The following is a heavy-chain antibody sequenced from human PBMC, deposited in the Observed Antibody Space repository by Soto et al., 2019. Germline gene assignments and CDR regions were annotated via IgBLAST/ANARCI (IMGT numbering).Heavy chain of an antibody. CDR3: AREASVLIPAAQPSRFDS. D-gene: IGHD2-2*01. CDR1: GYSFMKYG. Sequence: ASVKVSCKGFGYSFMKYGINWVRQAPGQGLEWVGWISPYSGYTHSAHKFHGRLTLTTDTAASTAYMELRILRSADTALYYCAREASVLIPAAQPSRFDSWGQGTLVTVST. J-gene: IGHJ4*02. V-gene: IGHV1-18*01. CDR2: ISPYSGYT.